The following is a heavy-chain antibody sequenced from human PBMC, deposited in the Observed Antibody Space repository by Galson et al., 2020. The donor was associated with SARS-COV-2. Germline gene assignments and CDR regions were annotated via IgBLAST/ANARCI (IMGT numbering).Heavy chain of an antibody. CDR1: GFTFRSYG. CDR2: IRYDGSKK. CDR3: AKKIVGPTDYFDY. Sequence: GGSLRLSCAASGFTFRSYGMQWVRQAPGKGLEWVPFIRYDGSKKYYADSVKGRFTISRDNSKNTLYLQMDSLRTEDTAVYYCAKKIVGPTDYFDYWGQGTLVTVSS. J-gene: IGHJ4*02. D-gene: IGHD1-26*01. V-gene: IGHV3-30*02.